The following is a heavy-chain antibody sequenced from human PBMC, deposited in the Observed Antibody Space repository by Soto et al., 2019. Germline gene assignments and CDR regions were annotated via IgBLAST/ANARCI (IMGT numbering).Heavy chain of an antibody. CDR1: GGSISSYY. Sequence: SETLSLTCTVSGGSISSYYWSWIRQPPGKGLEWIGYIYYSGSTNYNPSLKSRVTISVDTSKNQFSLKLSSVTAADTAVYYCARYGYGDSYYYYYMDVWGKGTTVTVSS. D-gene: IGHD4-17*01. CDR2: IYYSGST. V-gene: IGHV4-59*01. J-gene: IGHJ6*03. CDR3: ARYGYGDSYYYYYMDV.